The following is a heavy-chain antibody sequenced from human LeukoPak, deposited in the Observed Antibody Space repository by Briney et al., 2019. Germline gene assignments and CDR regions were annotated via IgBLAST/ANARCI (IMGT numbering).Heavy chain of an antibody. CDR2: INPSGST. V-gene: IGHV4-34*01. CDR1: GGSFSGYY. D-gene: IGHD3-22*01. J-gene: IGHJ6*03. Sequence: SETLSLTCAVYGGSFSGYYWTWIRQSPGKGLEWIGHINPSGSTYYNPSLKSRLPISVDTSKNQFSLKLRSVTAADTAVYYCARGRHDITMIVVVMTSVSYYLDVWGKGTTVTVS. CDR3: ARGRHDITMIVVVMTSVSYYLDV.